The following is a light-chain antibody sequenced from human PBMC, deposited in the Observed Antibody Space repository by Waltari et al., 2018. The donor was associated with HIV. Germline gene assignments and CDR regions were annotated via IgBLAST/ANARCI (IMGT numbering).Light chain of an antibody. CDR2: LNSDGSH. Sequence: QPVLTQSPSVSASLGASVKLTCTLSSRLSNYALTWPQQQPEKGPRFLMKLNSDGSHTKGDGIPDRLSGSSSGAERFLTISSLQSEDEADYYCQTSGSGIWVFGGGTKLTVL. CDR3: QTSGSGIWV. V-gene: IGLV4-69*01. J-gene: IGLJ3*02. CDR1: SRLSNYA.